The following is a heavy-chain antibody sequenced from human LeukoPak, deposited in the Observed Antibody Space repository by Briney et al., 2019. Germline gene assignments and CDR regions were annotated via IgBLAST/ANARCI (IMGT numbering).Heavy chain of an antibody. CDR2: IYYSGST. D-gene: IGHD5-12*01. J-gene: IGHJ6*02. CDR3: ARGNGYSGYDSPSYYYYGMDV. CDR1: GGSISSGGYY. Sequence: PSETLSLTCTVSGGSISSGGYYWSWIRQHPGKGLEWIGYIYYSGSTYYNPSLKSRVTISVDTSKNQFSLKLSSVTAADTAVYYCARGNGYSGYDSPSYYYYGMDVWGQGTTVTVSS. V-gene: IGHV4-31*03.